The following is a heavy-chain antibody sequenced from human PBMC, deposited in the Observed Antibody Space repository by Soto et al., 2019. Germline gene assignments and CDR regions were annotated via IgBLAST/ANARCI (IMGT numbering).Heavy chain of an antibody. V-gene: IGHV3-9*01. J-gene: IGHJ4*02. Sequence: EVQLVESGGGSVQPGRSLRLSCAASGFGFDDYGMHWVRQGPGKGLEWVSGISWNSGDIYYADSVKGRFTISRDNAKRSLYLKMNSLRTEDTALYYCAKDNDLDRDGPFDYWGQGILVTVSS. D-gene: IGHD2-2*03. CDR1: GFGFDDYG. CDR2: ISWNSGDI. CDR3: AKDNDLDRDGPFDY.